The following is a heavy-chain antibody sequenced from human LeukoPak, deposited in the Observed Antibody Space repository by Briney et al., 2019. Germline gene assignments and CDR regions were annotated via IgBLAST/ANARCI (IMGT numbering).Heavy chain of an antibody. D-gene: IGHD2-2*01. J-gene: IGHJ4*02. Sequence: GGSLRLSCSAPGFTFTSYATHWGRQAPGKGLEYFSAFRSIGGSLYSADSVKGRFTNSRDHSKNTLYLQMSSLRAEDSAAYYCVKGGGYCSSTSCPTPYYFDYWGQGTLVTVSS. CDR3: VKGGGYCSSTSCPTPYYFDY. CDR1: GFTFTSYA. V-gene: IGHV3-64D*06. CDR2: FRSIGGSL.